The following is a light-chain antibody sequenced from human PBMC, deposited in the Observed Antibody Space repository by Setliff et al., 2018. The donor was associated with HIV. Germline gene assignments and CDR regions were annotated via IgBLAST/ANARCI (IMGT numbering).Light chain of an antibody. CDR2: DVS. J-gene: IGLJ1*01. CDR3: CSYTSSLTYV. CDR1: SSGVGSYNF. V-gene: IGLV2-14*03. Sequence: QSALTQPASVSGSPGQSITISCSGTSSGVGSYNFVSWYQQHPGKAPQLIIYDVSQRPSGVSSRFSGSKSGNTASLTISGLQAEDQADYYCCSYTSSLTYVFGTGTKSPS.